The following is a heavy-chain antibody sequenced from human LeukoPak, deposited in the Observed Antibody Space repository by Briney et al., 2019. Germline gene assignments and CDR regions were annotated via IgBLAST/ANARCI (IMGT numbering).Heavy chain of an antibody. V-gene: IGHV1-24*01. CDR3: ATYAFSFYGSAPRWYFDL. Sequence: GASVKVSCKVSGYTLTKLSMHWVRQAPGKGLEWMGGFDPEDGETIYAQKFQGRVTMTEDTSTNTAYVELSSLRSEDTAVYYCATYAFSFYGSAPRWYFDLWGRGTLVTVSS. CDR2: FDPEDGET. CDR1: GYTLTKLS. D-gene: IGHD3-10*01. J-gene: IGHJ2*01.